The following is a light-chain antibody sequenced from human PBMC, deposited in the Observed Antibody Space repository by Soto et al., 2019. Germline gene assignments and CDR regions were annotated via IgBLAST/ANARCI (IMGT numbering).Light chain of an antibody. J-gene: IGLJ1*01. CDR2: DVS. CDR1: SSDVGGYRY. V-gene: IGLV2-14*01. CDR3: SSYTSSSTLGV. Sequence: QSALTQPASVSGSPGQSITISCTGTSSDVGGYRYVSWYQQHPGKAPKLMIYDVSNRPSGVSNRFSGSKSGNTASLTISGLQAEDEADYYCSSYTSSSTLGVFGTGTKLIVL.